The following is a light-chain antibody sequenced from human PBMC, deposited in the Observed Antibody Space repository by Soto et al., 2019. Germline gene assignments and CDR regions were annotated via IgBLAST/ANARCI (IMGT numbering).Light chain of an antibody. V-gene: IGKV3-15*01. CDR1: PSVSNN. J-gene: IGKJ4*01. Sequence: DIAFTQSPGTLSLSPGDRATLSYRASPSVSNNYLAWSQQKPGQAPRLLIHGATTRATGMAARLFGSRCWTEFTPTVDSLQSADIAVYYCQQHYNWPVTFGGGTKVEIK. CDR2: GAT. CDR3: QQHYNWPVT.